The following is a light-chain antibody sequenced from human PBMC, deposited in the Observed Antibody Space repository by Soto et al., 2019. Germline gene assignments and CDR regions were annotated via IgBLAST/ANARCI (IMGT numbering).Light chain of an antibody. V-gene: IGLV2-8*01. CDR2: EVT. CDR3: SSFAAGHNYWV. J-gene: IGLJ3*02. CDR1: SSDVGGYDY. Sequence: QSALTQPPSASGSPGRSVTISCTGTSSDVGGYDYVSWFQQHPGKAPKLIIYEVTKRPSGVPDRFSASKSGNTASLTFSGLPAEDEADYYCSSFAAGHNYWVFGGGTKLT.